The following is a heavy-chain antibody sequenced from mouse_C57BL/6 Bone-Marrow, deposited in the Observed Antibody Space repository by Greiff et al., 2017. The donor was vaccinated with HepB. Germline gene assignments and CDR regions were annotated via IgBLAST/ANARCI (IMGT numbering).Heavy chain of an antibody. CDR3: ARRYYGSSYGFAY. CDR2: ISSGSSTI. J-gene: IGHJ3*01. Sequence: EVQLVESGGGLVKPGGSLKLSCAASGFTFSDYGMHWVRQAPEKGLEWVAYISSGSSTIYYADTVKGRFTISRDNAKNTLFLQMTILRSEDTAMYYCARRYYGSSYGFAYWGQGTLVTVSA. V-gene: IGHV5-17*01. D-gene: IGHD1-1*01. CDR1: GFTFSDYG.